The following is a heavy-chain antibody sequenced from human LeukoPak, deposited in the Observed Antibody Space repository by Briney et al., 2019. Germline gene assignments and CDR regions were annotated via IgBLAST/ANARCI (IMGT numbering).Heavy chain of an antibody. V-gene: IGHV1-46*01. CDR2: INPSGGST. D-gene: IGHD3-9*01. J-gene: IGHJ6*03. CDR3: ARDFELSTYYDILTGYYHYYYYYMDV. CDR1: GYTFTSYY. Sequence: ASVKVSCKASGYTFTSYYMHWVRQAPGQGLEWMGIINPSGGSTSYAQKFQGRVTMTTDTSTSTAYMELSRLRSDDTAVYYCARDFELSTYYDILTGYYHYYYYYMDVWGKGTTVTVSS.